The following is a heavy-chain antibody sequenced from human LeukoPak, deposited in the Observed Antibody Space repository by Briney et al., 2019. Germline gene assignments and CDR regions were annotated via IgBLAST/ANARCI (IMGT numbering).Heavy chain of an antibody. J-gene: IGHJ6*03. CDR2: IYYSGST. Sequence: SETLSLTCTVSGGSISSSSYYWGWIRQPPGKGLEWIGSIYYSGSTYYNPSLKSRVTISVDTSKNQFSLKLSSVTAADTAVYYCARNPGIAVAGTDQYYYYYYMDVWGKGTTVTVSS. V-gene: IGHV4-39*07. CDR3: ARNPGIAVAGTDQYYYYYYMDV. D-gene: IGHD6-19*01. CDR1: GGSISSSSYY.